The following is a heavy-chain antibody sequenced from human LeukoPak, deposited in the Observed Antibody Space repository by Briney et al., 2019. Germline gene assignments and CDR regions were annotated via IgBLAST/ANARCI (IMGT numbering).Heavy chain of an antibody. V-gene: IGHV3-7*01. J-gene: IGHJ4*02. Sequence: GGSLRLSCVASGFTFTNYWMTWVRQAPGKGLEWVANMKQDGREKYYVDSVKGRFTISRDNPKTSLYLQMNSLGAEDTAVYYCARAFSGDGAGSYYRTFDHWGQGTLVTVSS. CDR3: ARAFSGDGAGSYYRTFDH. CDR2: MKQDGREK. CDR1: GFTFTNYW. D-gene: IGHD3-10*01.